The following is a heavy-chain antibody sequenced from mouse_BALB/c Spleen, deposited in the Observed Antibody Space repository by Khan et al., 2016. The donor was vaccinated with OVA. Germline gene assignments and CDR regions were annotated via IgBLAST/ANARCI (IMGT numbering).Heavy chain of an antibody. V-gene: IGHV1-81*01. J-gene: IGHJ2*02. D-gene: IGHD6-2*01. Sequence: QVQLQQSGTELARPGTSVKLSCKASGYIFSDYYISWVKQRTGQGLEWMGEIYPGSGNTYYNENFKGKASLTADKSSNTVYIQLSSLTSEDSAVYFGERRDTTSLDYWGQGSSLTVSS. CDR1: GYIFSDYY. CDR3: ERRDTTSLDY. CDR2: IYPGSGNT.